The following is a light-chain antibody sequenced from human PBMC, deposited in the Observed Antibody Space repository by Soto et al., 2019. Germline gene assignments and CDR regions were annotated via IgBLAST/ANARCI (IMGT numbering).Light chain of an antibody. CDR2: DAS. J-gene: IGKJ5*01. CDR1: QSVSSH. Sequence: EIELTQSPATLSLSPGERATVSCRASQSVSSHLAWYQQKRGQAPRLLIYDASSRASGIPARFSGSGSGTDFTLTISSLEPEDFTVYYCQQGGNWPLTFGQGTRLEIK. V-gene: IGKV3-11*01. CDR3: QQGGNWPLT.